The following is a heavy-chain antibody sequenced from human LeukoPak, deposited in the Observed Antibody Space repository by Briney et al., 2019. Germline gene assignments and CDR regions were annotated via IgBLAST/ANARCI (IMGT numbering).Heavy chain of an antibody. CDR1: GFTFSSYS. D-gene: IGHD3-22*01. CDR3: ARGGHYYDSSGPDAFDI. CDR2: ISSSSSYI. Sequence: GGSLRLSCAASGFTFSSYSMNWVRQAPGKGLEWVSSISSSSSYIYYADSVKGRFTISRDNAKNSLYLQMNSLRAEDTAVYYCARGGHYYDSSGPDAFDIWGQGTMVTVSS. J-gene: IGHJ3*02. V-gene: IGHV3-21*01.